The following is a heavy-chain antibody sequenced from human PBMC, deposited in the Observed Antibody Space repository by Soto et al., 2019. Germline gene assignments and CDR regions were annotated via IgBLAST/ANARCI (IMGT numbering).Heavy chain of an antibody. CDR3: ARGQTGYSYGRSRTLDY. D-gene: IGHD5-18*01. Sequence: LPETLSLTCAVYGGSFSGYYWSWIRQPTGKGLEWIGEINHSGSTNYNPSLKSRVTISVDTSKNQFSLKLSSVTAADTAVYYCARGQTGYSYGRSRTLDYWGQGTLVTVSS. CDR2: INHSGST. CDR1: GGSFSGYY. J-gene: IGHJ4*02. V-gene: IGHV4-34*01.